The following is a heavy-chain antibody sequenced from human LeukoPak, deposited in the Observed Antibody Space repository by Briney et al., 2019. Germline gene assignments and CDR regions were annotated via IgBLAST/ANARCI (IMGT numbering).Heavy chain of an antibody. V-gene: IGHV4-61*01. CDR3: AGYSSGFDY. D-gene: IGHD6-19*01. J-gene: IGHJ4*02. Sequence: SETLSLTCTVSGGSVSSGSYYWSWIRQPPGKGLEWIGYIYYSGSTNYNPSLKSRVTISVDTSKNQFSLKLSSVTAADTAVYYCAGYSSGFDYWGQGTLVNVSS. CDR2: IYYSGST. CDR1: GGSVSSGSYY.